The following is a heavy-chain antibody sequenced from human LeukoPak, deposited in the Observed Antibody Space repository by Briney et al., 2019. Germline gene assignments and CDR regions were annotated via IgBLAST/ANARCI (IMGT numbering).Heavy chain of an antibody. V-gene: IGHV3-21*01. CDR3: ARDSSWYGGSEGH. CDR1: GFTFSSYS. J-gene: IGHJ4*02. Sequence: GGSLRLSCAASGFTFSSYSMNWVRQAPGKGLEWVSSISSSGSYIYYADSVKGRFTISRDNAKNSLYLQMNSLRAEDTAVYYCARDSSWYGGSEGHWGQGTLVTVSS. D-gene: IGHD6-13*01. CDR2: ISSSGSYI.